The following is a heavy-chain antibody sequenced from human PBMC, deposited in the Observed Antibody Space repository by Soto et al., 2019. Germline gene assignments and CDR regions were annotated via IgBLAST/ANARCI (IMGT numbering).Heavy chain of an antibody. CDR2: IWYDGSNK. Sequence: GGSLRLSCAASGFTFSSYGMHWVRQAPGKGLEWVAVIWYDGSNKYYADSVKGRFTISRDNSKNTLYLQMNSLRAEDTAVYYCARDLADIVATIGMDVWGQGTTVTGSS. V-gene: IGHV3-33*01. CDR3: ARDLADIVATIGMDV. CDR1: GFTFSSYG. J-gene: IGHJ6*02. D-gene: IGHD5-12*01.